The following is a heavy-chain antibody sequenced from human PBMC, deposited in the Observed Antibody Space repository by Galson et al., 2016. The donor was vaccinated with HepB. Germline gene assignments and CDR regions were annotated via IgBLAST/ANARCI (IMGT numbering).Heavy chain of an antibody. CDR3: ARHGTRSTGLYYHGMDV. CDR1: GGSITSSSYY. CDR2: IYYSGST. V-gene: IGHV4-39*01. D-gene: IGHD1-14*01. Sequence: ETLSLTCTVSGGSITSSSYYWGWIRQPPGKGLEWIGTIYYSGSTYYNPSLKSRVTISVDTSKNHFSLRLSYVTAADTAVYYCARHGTRSTGLYYHGMDVWGRGTTVTVSS. J-gene: IGHJ6*02.